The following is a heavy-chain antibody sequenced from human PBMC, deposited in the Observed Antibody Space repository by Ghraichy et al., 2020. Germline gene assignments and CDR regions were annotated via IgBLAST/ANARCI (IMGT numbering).Heavy chain of an antibody. CDR3: AKMTLDWGSHLLYFDY. V-gene: IGHV4-39*01. D-gene: IGHD7-27*01. CDR2: IYYSGST. Sequence: SQTLSLTCTVSGGSISSSSYYWGWIRQPPGKGLEWIGSIYYSGSTYYNPSLKSRVTISVDTSKNQFSLKLSSVTAADTAVYYCAKMTLDWGSHLLYFDYWGQGTLVTVSS. J-gene: IGHJ4*02. CDR1: GGSISSSSYY.